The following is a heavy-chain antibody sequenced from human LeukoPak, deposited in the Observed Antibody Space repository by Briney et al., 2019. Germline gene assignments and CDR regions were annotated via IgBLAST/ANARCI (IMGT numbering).Heavy chain of an antibody. CDR2: IRYDGSNK. Sequence: GGSLRLSCAASGFSFSSYSMNWVRQAPGKGLEWVAFIRYDGSNKYYADSVKGRFTISRDNSKNTLYLQMNSLRAEDTAVYYCAGPITMVRGALGGYNWFDPWGQGTLVTVSS. V-gene: IGHV3-30*02. J-gene: IGHJ5*02. CDR3: AGPITMVRGALGGYNWFDP. CDR1: GFSFSSYS. D-gene: IGHD3-10*01.